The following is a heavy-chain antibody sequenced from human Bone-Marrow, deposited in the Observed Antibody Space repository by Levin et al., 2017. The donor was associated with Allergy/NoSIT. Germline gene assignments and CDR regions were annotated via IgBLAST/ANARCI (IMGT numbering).Heavy chain of an antibody. Sequence: GGSLRLSCAASGFTFDDYAMHWVRQTPGKGLEWVSGIGWNSVKIFYADSVKGRFTISRDNAKNSLSLQMNSLRVEDTALYYCVRVKCDFWSGWPLQYWGQGALVTVSP. V-gene: IGHV3-9*01. CDR3: VRVKCDFWSGWPLQY. CDR2: IGWNSVKI. J-gene: IGHJ4*02. CDR1: GFTFDDYA. D-gene: IGHD3-3*01.